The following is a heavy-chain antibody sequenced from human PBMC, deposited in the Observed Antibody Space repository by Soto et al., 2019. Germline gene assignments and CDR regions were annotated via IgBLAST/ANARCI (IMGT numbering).Heavy chain of an antibody. Sequence: QVQLQESGPGLVKPSDTLSLTCAVSGYSISSSNWWGWIRQPPGKGLEWIGYIYYSGTTYYNPSLKSRVTMPVDTPKNQLSLKLTSVTAVDTAVYYCARREIQGPIDYWGQGPLVTVSS. CDR1: GYSISSSNW. CDR3: ARREIQGPIDY. CDR2: IYYSGTT. V-gene: IGHV4-28*01. J-gene: IGHJ4*02. D-gene: IGHD1-26*01.